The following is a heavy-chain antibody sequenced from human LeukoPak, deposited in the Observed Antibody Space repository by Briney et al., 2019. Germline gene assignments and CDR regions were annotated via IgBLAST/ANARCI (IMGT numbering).Heavy chain of an antibody. V-gene: IGHV3-23*01. Sequence: GGSLRLSCAASGFTFSSYAMSWVRQAPGKGLEWVSAISGSGGSTYYADSVKGRFTIFRDNSKNMLYLQMNSLRAEDTAVYYCAKSPEYDFWSGYHIDYWGQGTLVTVSS. D-gene: IGHD3-3*01. CDR2: ISGSGGST. CDR1: GFTFSSYA. J-gene: IGHJ4*02. CDR3: AKSPEYDFWSGYHIDY.